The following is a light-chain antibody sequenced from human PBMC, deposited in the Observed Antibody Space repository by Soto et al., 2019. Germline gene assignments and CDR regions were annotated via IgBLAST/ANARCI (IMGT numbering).Light chain of an antibody. V-gene: IGKV3-20*01. CDR2: GAS. J-gene: IGKJ2*01. CDR1: QTIIGNY. CDR3: EQHVNSVYI. Sequence: SVLTQSPGTLSLSPGERATLSCRARQTIIGNYLAWYQQKPGQAPRLLIDGASIRATGVPDRFSGSYSGLDFSHTITRQYPEDVTVDYCEQHVNSVYIFGQGTRLEIK.